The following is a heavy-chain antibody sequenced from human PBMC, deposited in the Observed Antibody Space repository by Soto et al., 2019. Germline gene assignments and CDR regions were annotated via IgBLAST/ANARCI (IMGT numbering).Heavy chain of an antibody. V-gene: IGHV4-61*01. Sequence: SETLSLTCTVSGDSVSTGSKYWSWSRQPPGKPLEWIAYIYSSGSTNYNPSLKSRVTISRDTSKNQFSLKMTSVTAEDTAVYYCARSGGGSGWLGGQGTLVTVSS. CDR2: IYSSGST. J-gene: IGHJ4*02. D-gene: IGHD6-19*01. CDR1: GDSVSTGSKY. CDR3: ARSGGGSGWL.